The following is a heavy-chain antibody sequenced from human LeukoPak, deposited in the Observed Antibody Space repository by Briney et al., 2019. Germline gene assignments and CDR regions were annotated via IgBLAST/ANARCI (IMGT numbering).Heavy chain of an antibody. CDR2: ISVYNGNT. J-gene: IGHJ4*02. Sequence: ASVKVSCKASGYAFTSYGISWVRQAPGQGLEWMGWISVYNGNTKYLQKFQGRVTMTTDTSTSTAYMELRSLRSDDTAVYYCARDSRTEDWYNWNGNDYWGQGTLVTVSS. CDR1: GYAFTSYG. V-gene: IGHV1-18*01. D-gene: IGHD1-20*01. CDR3: ARDSRTEDWYNWNGNDY.